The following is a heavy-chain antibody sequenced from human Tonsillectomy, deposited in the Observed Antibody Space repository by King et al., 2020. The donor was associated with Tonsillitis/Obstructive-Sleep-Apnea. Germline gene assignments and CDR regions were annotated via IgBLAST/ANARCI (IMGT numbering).Heavy chain of an antibody. CDR3: ARDRSLGITMVQGVPADY. J-gene: IGHJ4*02. CDR2: INPSGHIT. CDR1: GDTFTSYY. Sequence: VQLVESGAEVKKPGASVKVSCKASGDTFTSYYMHWLRQAPGQGPEWMGIINPSGHITSYAQKFQGRVTMTRDTSTSTVYMELSSLRSEDTAGYYCARDRSLGITMVQGVPADYWGQGTLVTVSS. D-gene: IGHD3-10*01. V-gene: IGHV1-46*01.